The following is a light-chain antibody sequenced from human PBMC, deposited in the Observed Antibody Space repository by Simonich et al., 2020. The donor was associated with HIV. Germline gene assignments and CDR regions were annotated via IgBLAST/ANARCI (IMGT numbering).Light chain of an antibody. Sequence: QTVVTQEPSFSVSPGGTVTLTCGLSSDSVSTSYYPSWYQQTPGQAPRTLIYSTNTRSSGVPDRFSGSILGNKAVLTITGAQADDESDYYCVLYMGSGTVLFGGGTKLTVL. J-gene: IGLJ2*01. CDR2: STN. CDR1: SDSVSTSYY. V-gene: IGLV8-61*01. CDR3: VLYMGSGTVL.